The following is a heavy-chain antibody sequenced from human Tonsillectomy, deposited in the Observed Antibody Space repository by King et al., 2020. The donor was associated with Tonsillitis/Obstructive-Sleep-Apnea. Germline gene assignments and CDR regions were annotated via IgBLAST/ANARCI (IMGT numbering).Heavy chain of an antibody. Sequence: VQLVESGAEMRKPGESLKISCKGSGYSFSNSWIGWVRQMPGKGLEWMGVIFPGDSYLVYSPPFQGQVTISADKSINTAYLQWSSLKASDTAMYYCARRYCISPRCYAPFDFWGQGTLVTVSS. CDR3: ARRYCISPRCYAPFDF. J-gene: IGHJ4*02. CDR1: GYSFSNSW. CDR2: IFPGDSYL. V-gene: IGHV5-51*01. D-gene: IGHD2-2*01.